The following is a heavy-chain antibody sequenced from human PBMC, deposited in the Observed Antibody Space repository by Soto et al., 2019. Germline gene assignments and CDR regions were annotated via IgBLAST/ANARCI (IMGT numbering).Heavy chain of an antibody. CDR2: ISAYNGNT. CDR3: ARGLFLRGRGLRDCHWGMDV. Sequence: ASVKLSCKASGYTFTSYGISWVRQAPGQGLEWMGWISAYNGNTNYAQKLQGRATMTTDTSTSTAYMELRSLRSDDTTVYYCARGLFLRGRGLRDCHWGMDVRGKRTRV. CDR1: GYTFTSYG. V-gene: IGHV1-18*01. J-gene: IGHJ6*04. D-gene: IGHD3-10*01.